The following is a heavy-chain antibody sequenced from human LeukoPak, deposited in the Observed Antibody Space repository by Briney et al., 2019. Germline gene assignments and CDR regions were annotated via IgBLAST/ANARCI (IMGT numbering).Heavy chain of an antibody. Sequence: GGSLRLSCAASGFSMSNYWMKWVRQAPGKGLEWVASIKEDGIDIYYVDSVRGRFTISRDNAKNSLYLQMNGLRAEDTAVYYCVRGFQGYWGQGTRVTVSS. D-gene: IGHD6-13*01. J-gene: IGHJ4*02. CDR3: VRGFQGY. CDR1: GFSMSNYW. CDR2: IKEDGIDI. V-gene: IGHV3-7*01.